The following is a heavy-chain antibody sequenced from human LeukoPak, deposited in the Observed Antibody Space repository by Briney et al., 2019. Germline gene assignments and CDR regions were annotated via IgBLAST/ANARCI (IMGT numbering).Heavy chain of an antibody. CDR1: GYTFTGYY. CDR3: ATQRGSYLWGTDFDY. V-gene: IGHV1-2*02. D-gene: IGHD3-16*01. CDR2: INPNSGDT. Sequence: ASVKVSCKASGYTFTGYYMHWVRQAPGQGREWMGWINPNSGDTKYAQKFQGRVTMTRDTSISTAYMELSRLRSDDTAVYYCATQRGSYLWGTDFDYWGQGTLVTVSS. J-gene: IGHJ4*02.